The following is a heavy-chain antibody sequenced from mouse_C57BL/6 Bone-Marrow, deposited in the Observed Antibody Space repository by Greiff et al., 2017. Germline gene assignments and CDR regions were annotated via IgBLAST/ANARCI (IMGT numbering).Heavy chain of an antibody. D-gene: IGHD2-5*01. Sequence: QVQLKQSGAELARPGASVKLSCKASGYTFTSYGISWVKQRTGQGLEWIGEIYPRSGNTYYNEKFKGKATLTADKSSSTAYMELRSLTSEDSAVYFCARNYSNYDGYFDVWGTGTTVTVSS. V-gene: IGHV1-81*01. J-gene: IGHJ1*03. CDR1: GYTFTSYG. CDR3: ARNYSNYDGYFDV. CDR2: IYPRSGNT.